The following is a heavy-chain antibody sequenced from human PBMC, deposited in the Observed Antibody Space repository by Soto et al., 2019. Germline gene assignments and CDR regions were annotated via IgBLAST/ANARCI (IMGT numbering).Heavy chain of an antibody. CDR2: IYYSGST. V-gene: IGHV4-59*01. D-gene: IGHD2-2*01. CDR1: GGSISSYY. J-gene: IGHJ6*03. Sequence: SETLSLTCTVSGGSISSYYWSCIRQPPGKGLEWIGYIYYSGSTNYNPSLKSRVTISVDTSKNQFSLKLLSVTAADTAVYYCARRVGYCSSTSCIPYYYYYYMDVWGKGTTVTVSS. CDR3: ARRVGYCSSTSCIPYYYYYYMDV.